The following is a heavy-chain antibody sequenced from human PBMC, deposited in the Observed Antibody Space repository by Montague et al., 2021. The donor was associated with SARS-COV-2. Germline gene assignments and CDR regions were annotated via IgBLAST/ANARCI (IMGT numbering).Heavy chain of an antibody. CDR3: SRGGGMIRGVVDF. CDR2: ISRSGGST. Sequence: SLRLSCAASGFTFDDYGMSWVRQAPGKGLEWVCGISRSGGSTAYGDSVKGRFTISRDNAKNSLYLQMNSLRVEDTAFYHCSRGGGMIRGVVDFWGQGILVSVSS. D-gene: IGHD3-10*01. V-gene: IGHV3-20*01. CDR1: GFTFDDYG. J-gene: IGHJ4*02.